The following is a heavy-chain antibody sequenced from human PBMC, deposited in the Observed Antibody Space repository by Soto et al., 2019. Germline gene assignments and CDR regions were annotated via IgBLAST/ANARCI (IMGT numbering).Heavy chain of an antibody. CDR2: IYPGDSDT. Sequence: SCKGSGYSFTSYWIGWVRQMPGKGLEWMGIIYPGDSDTRYSPSFQGQVTISADKSISTAYLQWSSLKASDTAMYYCARPYSSGHDAFDIWGQGTMVTVSS. J-gene: IGHJ3*02. CDR1: GYSFTSYW. D-gene: IGHD6-19*01. CDR3: ARPYSSGHDAFDI. V-gene: IGHV5-51*01.